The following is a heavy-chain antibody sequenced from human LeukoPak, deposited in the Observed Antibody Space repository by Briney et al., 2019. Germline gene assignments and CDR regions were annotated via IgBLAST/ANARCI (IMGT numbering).Heavy chain of an antibody. Sequence: GASVTVSCKASGYTFTGYYMHWVRQAPGQGLEWMGWINPNSGGTNYAQKFQGRVTMTRDTSISTAYMELSRLRSDDTAVYYCARQGYDSGGYYFDYWGQGTLVTVSS. CDR2: INPNSGGT. J-gene: IGHJ4*02. V-gene: IGHV1-2*02. D-gene: IGHD3-22*01. CDR1: GYTFTGYY. CDR3: ARQGYDSGGYYFDY.